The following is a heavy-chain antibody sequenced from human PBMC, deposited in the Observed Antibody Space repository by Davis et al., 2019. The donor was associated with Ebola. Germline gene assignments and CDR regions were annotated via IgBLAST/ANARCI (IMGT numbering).Heavy chain of an antibody. CDR3: AKGIAATYYYYDGMDV. CDR1: GFTFSTYA. V-gene: IGHV3-23*01. CDR2: ISDSGRST. J-gene: IGHJ6*02. Sequence: PGGSLRLSCAASGFTFSTYAMTWVRQTPGRGLEWVSAISDSGRSTYYADSVKGRFTISRDNSKNTLYLQMNSLRAEDTAVYYCAKGIAATYYYYDGMDVWGQGTTVTVSS. D-gene: IGHD6-6*01.